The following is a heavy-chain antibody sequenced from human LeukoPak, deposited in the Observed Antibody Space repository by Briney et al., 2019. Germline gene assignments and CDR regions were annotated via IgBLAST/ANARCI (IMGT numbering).Heavy chain of an antibody. V-gene: IGHV3-23*01. CDR2: ISGSGGIT. D-gene: IGHD3-22*01. CDR3: ARDRGRRGITMRSDAFDI. Sequence: GGSLRLSCAASGFTFSSYAMSWVRQAPGKGLEWVSAISGSGGITYYADSVKGRFTISRDNSKNTLYLQMNSLRAEDTAVYYCARDRGRRGITMRSDAFDIWGQGTMVTVSS. J-gene: IGHJ3*02. CDR1: GFTFSSYA.